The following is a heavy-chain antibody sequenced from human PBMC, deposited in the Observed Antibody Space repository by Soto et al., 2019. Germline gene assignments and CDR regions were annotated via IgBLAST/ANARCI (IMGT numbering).Heavy chain of an antibody. Sequence: QITLNESGPPQVNPRQTLTLTCTFSGFSLTTSGVGVGWIRQSPGKAPEWLALIYWDDDKRYSPSLKSRLTITKDPSKNQVVLTMADLDPADTATYYCAHRVLRTVFGLVTTTAIYFDFWGQGTPVAVSS. V-gene: IGHV2-5*02. CDR2: IYWDDDK. CDR3: AHRVLRTVFGLVTTTAIYFDF. CDR1: GFSLTTSGVG. J-gene: IGHJ4*02. D-gene: IGHD3-3*01.